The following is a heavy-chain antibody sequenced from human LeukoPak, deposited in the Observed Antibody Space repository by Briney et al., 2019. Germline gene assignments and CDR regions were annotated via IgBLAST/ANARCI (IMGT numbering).Heavy chain of an antibody. J-gene: IGHJ5*02. D-gene: IGHD2-2*01. Sequence: GGSLRLSCAASGFTVSSNYMSWVRQAPGKGLEWVSVIYSSGNTYYADSVKGRFTISRDNSKNTLYLQMNSLRAEDTAVYYCARGARRICSSTSCPFDPWGQGTLVTVPS. CDR2: IYSSGNT. V-gene: IGHV3-53*01. CDR1: GFTVSSNY. CDR3: ARGARRICSSTSCPFDP.